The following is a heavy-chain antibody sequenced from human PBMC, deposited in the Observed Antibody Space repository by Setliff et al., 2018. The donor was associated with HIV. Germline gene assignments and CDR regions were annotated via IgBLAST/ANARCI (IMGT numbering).Heavy chain of an antibody. D-gene: IGHD1-26*01. V-gene: IGHV4-59*11. Sequence: SETLSLTCTVSRDSINSHYWSWIRQSPGKGLEWIGNIYYSGSTYYTPSLKSRVTISVDTSKNQFSLRLSSVTAADTAVYYCARIPPELDFDSWGQGTLVTVSS. CDR3: ARIPPELDFDS. CDR1: RDSINSHY. CDR2: IYYSGST. J-gene: IGHJ4*02.